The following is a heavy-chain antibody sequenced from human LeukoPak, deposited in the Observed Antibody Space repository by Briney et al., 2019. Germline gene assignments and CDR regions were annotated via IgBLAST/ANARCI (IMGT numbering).Heavy chain of an antibody. V-gene: IGHV3-11*01. Sequence: GGSLRLSCAASGFTFSDYYMSWIRQAPGKGLEWVSYISSSGSTIYYADSVKGRFTISRDNAKNSLYLQMNSLRAEDTAVYYCARRDLWSGYYNYYYGMDVWGQGTTVTVSS. J-gene: IGHJ6*02. CDR1: GFTFSDYY. D-gene: IGHD3-3*01. CDR2: ISSSGSTI. CDR3: ARRDLWSGYYNYYYGMDV.